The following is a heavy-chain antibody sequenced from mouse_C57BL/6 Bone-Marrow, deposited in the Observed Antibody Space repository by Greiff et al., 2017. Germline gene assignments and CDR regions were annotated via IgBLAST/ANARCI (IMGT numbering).Heavy chain of an antibody. CDR1: GFSLTSYA. CDR2: IWPGGGT. Sequence: VQLVESGPGLVAPSQCLSITCTVSGFSLTSYAISWVRQPPGKGLEWLGGIWPGGGTNYNSALKSRLSISKDNSKSQVFVKMNSLRTDDTARYYCARLTGYFDCWGQGTTLTVSS. D-gene: IGHD4-1*01. J-gene: IGHJ2*01. CDR3: ARLTGYFDC. V-gene: IGHV2-9-1*01.